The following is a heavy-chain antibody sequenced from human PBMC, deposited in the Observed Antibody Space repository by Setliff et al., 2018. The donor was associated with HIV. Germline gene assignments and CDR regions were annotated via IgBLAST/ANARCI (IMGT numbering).Heavy chain of an antibody. V-gene: IGHV1-69*10. D-gene: IGHD5-12*01. CDR2: FIPILGIA. Sequence: SVKVSCKAPGDTFSNYAINWVRQAPGQGLEWMGGFIPILGIANSVHKFQGRLTITADKFTSTAYMELSSLRSEDTAVYYCATLRINRDGSPGKAFDYWGQGTLVTVSS. CDR1: GDTFSNYA. J-gene: IGHJ4*02. CDR3: ATLRINRDGSPGKAFDY.